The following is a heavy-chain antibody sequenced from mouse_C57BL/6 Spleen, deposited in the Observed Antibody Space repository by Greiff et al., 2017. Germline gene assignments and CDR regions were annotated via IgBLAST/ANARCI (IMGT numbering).Heavy chain of an antibody. CDR2: SRNKANDYTT. CDR1: GFTFSDFY. V-gene: IGHV7-1*01. J-gene: IGHJ1*03. CDR3: ARDALMDYCGSSPYWYFDV. D-gene: IGHD1-1*01. Sequence: EVKVVESGGDLVQSGRSLRLSCATSGFTFSDFYMEWVRQAPGKGLEWIAASRNKANDYTTEYSASVKGRFIVSIDTSQSILYLQMNALRAEDTAIYYCARDALMDYCGSSPYWYFDVWGTGTTVTVSS.